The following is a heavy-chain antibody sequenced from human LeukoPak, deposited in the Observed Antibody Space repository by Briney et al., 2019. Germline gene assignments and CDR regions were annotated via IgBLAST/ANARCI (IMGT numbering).Heavy chain of an antibody. Sequence: SETLSLTCSVSGVSISNFFWTWIRQPAGKGLEWIRRVFPSGGSNYNPSLKSRVTISVDTSKNQFSLKLSSVTAADTAVYYRARDIRDGFYRPWGQGTLVTVSS. CDR3: ARDIRDGFYRP. D-gene: IGHD5-24*01. CDR2: VFPSGGS. CDR1: GVSISNFF. J-gene: IGHJ5*02. V-gene: IGHV4-4*07.